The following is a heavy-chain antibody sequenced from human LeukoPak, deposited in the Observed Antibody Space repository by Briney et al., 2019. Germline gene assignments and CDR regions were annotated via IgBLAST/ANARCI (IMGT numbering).Heavy chain of an antibody. J-gene: IGHJ4*02. V-gene: IGHV4-34*01. CDR3: AGDIAAAGTRESGY. CDR1: GGSFSGYY. D-gene: IGHD6-13*01. CDR2: INHSGST. Sequence: PSETLSLTCAVYGGSFSGYYWSWICQPPGEGLEWIGEINHSGSTNYNPSLKSRVTISVDTSKNQFSLKLSSVTAADTAVYYCAGDIAAAGTRESGYWGQGTLVTVSS.